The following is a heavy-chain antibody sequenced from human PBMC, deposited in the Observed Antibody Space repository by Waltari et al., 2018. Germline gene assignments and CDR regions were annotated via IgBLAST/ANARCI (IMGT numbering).Heavy chain of an antibody. CDR1: GFTFLGSW. CDR2: KNNEGRSK. D-gene: IGHD5-18*01. CDR3: ARGGTYSFDAFDI. V-gene: IGHV3-74*01. Sequence: EVQLVESGGGLVQPGGSLRLSCAASGFTFLGSWIHWVRQAPGKGLVGGSHKNNEGRSKSDADSVKGRFTISRDNAKKTLYLQMNSRRAEDTAVYYCARGGTYSFDAFDIWGQGTMVTVSS. J-gene: IGHJ3*02.